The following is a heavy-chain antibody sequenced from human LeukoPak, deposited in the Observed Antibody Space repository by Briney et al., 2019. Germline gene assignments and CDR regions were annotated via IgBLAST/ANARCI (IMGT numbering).Heavy chain of an antibody. CDR1: GFTFSSYG. D-gene: IGHD6-19*01. V-gene: IGHV3-33*01. CDR3: ARPRSPGIAVAGYYFDY. Sequence: PGRSLRLSCAASGFTFSSYGMHWVRQAPGKGLEWVAVIWYGGSNKYYADSVKGRFTISRDNSKNTLYLQMSSLRAEDTAVYYCARPRSPGIAVAGYYFDYWGQGTLVTVSS. CDR2: IWYGGSNK. J-gene: IGHJ4*02.